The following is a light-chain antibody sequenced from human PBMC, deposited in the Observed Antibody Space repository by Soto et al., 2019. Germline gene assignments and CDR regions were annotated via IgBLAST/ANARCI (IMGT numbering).Light chain of an antibody. CDR1: SDDVGTYNL. V-gene: IGLV2-23*01. CDR2: EGS. J-gene: IGLJ2*01. CDR3: CSYAGSGTMI. Sequence: QSVLTQPASVSGSPGQSITISCTGTSDDVGTYNLVSWYQQHPGKAPKLMIYEGSQRPSGVSNRFSGSKSGNTASLTISGLQAEDEADYYCCSYAGSGTMIFGGGTKVTVL.